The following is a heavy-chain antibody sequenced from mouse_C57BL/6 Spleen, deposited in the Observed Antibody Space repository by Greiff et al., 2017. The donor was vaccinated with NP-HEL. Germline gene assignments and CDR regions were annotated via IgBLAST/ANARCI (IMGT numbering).Heavy chain of an antibody. J-gene: IGHJ3*01. CDR1: GYTFTDHT. D-gene: IGHD2-4*01. CDR3: ARKGVYDYDWFAY. V-gene: IGHV1-78*01. Sequence: VQLQQSDAELVKPGASVKISCKVSGYTFTDHTIHWMKQRPEQGLEWIGYIYPRDGSTKYNEKFKGKATLTADKSSSTAYMQLNSLTSEDSAVCFCARKGVYDYDWFAYWGQGTLVTVSA. CDR2: IYPRDGST.